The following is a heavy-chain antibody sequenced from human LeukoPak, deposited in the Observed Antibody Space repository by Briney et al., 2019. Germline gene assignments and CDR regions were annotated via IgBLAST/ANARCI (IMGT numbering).Heavy chain of an antibody. Sequence: SQTLSLTCAVSGGSISSGSYSWSWIRQPPEKGLEWIGYIYPRGSTYYNPSLKSRVILSLDKSANQFSLNLSSVTAADTAVYYCARFSPRAMGNYLDFWGQGTLVTVSS. CDR1: GGSISSGSYS. CDR2: IYPRGST. V-gene: IGHV4-30-2*01. D-gene: IGHD7-27*01. J-gene: IGHJ4*02. CDR3: ARFSPRAMGNYLDF.